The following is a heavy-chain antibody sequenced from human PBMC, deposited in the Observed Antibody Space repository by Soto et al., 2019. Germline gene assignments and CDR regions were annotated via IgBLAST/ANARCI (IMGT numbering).Heavy chain of an antibody. Sequence: SETLSLTCTVSGASITGSSDWSWIRQPAGKGLEWIGRFSLSGTTNYNPSLRSRVTMSADVSKNQFSLRLTSVTAADTALYYCARGMTPPGAPAWYYFDSWGQGTLVTVSS. D-gene: IGHD2-8*02. CDR3: ARGMTPPGAPAWYYFDS. J-gene: IGHJ4*02. CDR2: FSLSGTT. V-gene: IGHV4-4*07. CDR1: GASITGSSD.